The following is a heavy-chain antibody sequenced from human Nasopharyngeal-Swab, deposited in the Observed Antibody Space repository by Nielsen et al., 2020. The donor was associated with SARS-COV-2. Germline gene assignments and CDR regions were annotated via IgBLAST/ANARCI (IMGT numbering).Heavy chain of an antibody. J-gene: IGHJ6*02. CDR3: ASSNLGHCGSTSCYHPPYYYGMDV. CDR1: GYTVTGYY. Sequence: ASEKVTCKASGYTVTGYYMHWVRQAAGQGLEWMGWIKTNSGGTNYEQKFQGRVTMTRDTSINKAYMELSRLSSDDTAVYYCASSNLGHCGSTSCYHPPYYYGMDVWGQGTTVTVSS. D-gene: IGHD2-2*01. V-gene: IGHV1-2*02. CDR2: IKTNSGGT.